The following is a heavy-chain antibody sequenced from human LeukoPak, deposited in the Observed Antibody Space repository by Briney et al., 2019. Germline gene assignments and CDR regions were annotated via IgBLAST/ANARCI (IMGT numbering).Heavy chain of an antibody. D-gene: IGHD2-2*02. CDR1: GFTFSNAW. CDR2: IKSKTDGGTT. CDR3: TTDIPAAIPDLDY. V-gene: IGHV3-15*01. Sequence: GRSLRLSRAASGFTFSNAWMSWVREAPGRGREWGGRIKSKTDGGTTDYAAPVKGRFTISRDDSKNTLYLQMNSLQTEDTAVYYCTTDIPAAIPDLDYWGQGTLVTVSS. J-gene: IGHJ4*02.